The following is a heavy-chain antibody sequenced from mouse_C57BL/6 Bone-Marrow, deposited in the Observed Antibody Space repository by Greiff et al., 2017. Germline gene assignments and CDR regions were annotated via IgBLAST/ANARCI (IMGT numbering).Heavy chain of an antibody. CDR3: TRPGDY. V-gene: IGHV1-15*01. J-gene: IGHJ4*01. CDR1: GYTFTDYE. CDR2: IDPETGGT. Sequence: VKLVESGAELVRPGASVTLSCKASGYTFTDYEMHWVKQTPVHGLEWIGAIDPETGGTAYNQKFKGKAILTADKSSSTAYMELRSLTSEDSAVYYCTRPGDYWGQGTSVTGSS.